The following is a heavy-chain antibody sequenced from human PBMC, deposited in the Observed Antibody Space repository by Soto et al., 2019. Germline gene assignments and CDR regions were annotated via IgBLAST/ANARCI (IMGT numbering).Heavy chain of an antibody. V-gene: IGHV2-5*02. CDR1: GFSLNTGGVG. CDR2: IYWDNDK. J-gene: IGHJ6*02. CDR3: AHSRCGGDCLQSYSSHYYYGMDV. Sequence: QITLKESGPTLVKPTQTLTLTCTFSGFSLNTGGVGVGWIRQPPGEALEWLALIYWDNDKRYSPSLESRLTITKDTSKSQVVLTMTNMHPVDTATYYCAHSRCGGDCLQSYSSHYYYGMDVWGQGTTVTVSS. D-gene: IGHD2-21*02.